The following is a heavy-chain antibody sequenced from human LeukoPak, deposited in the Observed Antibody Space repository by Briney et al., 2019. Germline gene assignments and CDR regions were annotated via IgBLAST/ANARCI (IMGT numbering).Heavy chain of an antibody. D-gene: IGHD5-18*01. J-gene: IGHJ4*02. V-gene: IGHV2-70*11. CDR2: IDWDDDK. CDR3: ARIRYDVDTSMAFDY. Sequence: SGPALVKPTQTLTLTCTFSGFSLSTSGMCVSWIRQPPAKALEWLARIDWDDDKYYSTSLKTRLTISKDTSKNQVVLTMTNMDPVDTATYYCARIRYDVDTSMAFDYWGQGTLVTVSS. CDR1: GFSLSTSGMC.